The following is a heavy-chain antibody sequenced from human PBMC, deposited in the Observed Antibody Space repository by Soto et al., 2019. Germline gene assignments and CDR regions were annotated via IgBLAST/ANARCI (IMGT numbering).Heavy chain of an antibody. CDR1: GFTFSSYA. CDR2: ISGSGGST. Sequence: GGSLRLSCAASGFTFSSYAMSWVRQAPGKGLEWVSAISGSGGSTYYADSVKGRFTISRDNSKNTLYLQMNSLRAEDTAVYYCAKGSSHDFWSGYSFIDYWGQGTLVTVSS. CDR3: AKGSSHDFWSGYSFIDY. D-gene: IGHD3-3*01. J-gene: IGHJ4*02. V-gene: IGHV3-23*01.